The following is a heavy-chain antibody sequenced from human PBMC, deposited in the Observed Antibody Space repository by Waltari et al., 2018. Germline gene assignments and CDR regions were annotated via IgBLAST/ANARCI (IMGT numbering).Heavy chain of an antibody. J-gene: IGHJ6*03. CDR1: GGTFGSYA. CDR2: CIPMFGRK. D-gene: IGHD3-10*01. Sequence: QVQLVQSGAEVKKPGSSVKVSCKASGGTFGSYAISWVRQAPGQGLELMGGCIPMFGRKNYPQDVQDRVKITADESTSIAYMELSGLRFDDTAVYFCARGGGRGGSFSFHMDVWGKGTTVTISS. V-gene: IGHV1-69*12. CDR3: ARGGGRGGSFSFHMDV.